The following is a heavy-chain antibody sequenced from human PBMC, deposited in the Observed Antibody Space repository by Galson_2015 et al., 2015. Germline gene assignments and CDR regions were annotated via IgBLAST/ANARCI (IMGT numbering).Heavy chain of an antibody. CDR2: ISSSSSYI. CDR1: GFTFSSYS. D-gene: IGHD6-19*01. CDR3: ARDLSSGWRFDY. J-gene: IGHJ4*02. V-gene: IGHV3-21*01. Sequence: SLRLSCAASGFTFSSYSMNWVRQAPGKGLEWVSSISSSSSYIYYADSVKGRFTISRDNAKNSLYLQMNSLRAEDTAVYYCARDLSSGWRFDYWGQGTLVTVSS.